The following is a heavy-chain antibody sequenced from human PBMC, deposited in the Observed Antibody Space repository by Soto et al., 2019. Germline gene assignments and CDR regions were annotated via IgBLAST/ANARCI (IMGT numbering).Heavy chain of an antibody. CDR3: ARAHGGYSYGYYYYYYMDV. Sequence: QLQLQESGPGLVKPSETLSLTFTVSGGSISSSSYYWGWIRQPPGKGLEWIGSIYYSGSTYYNPSLKSRVTISVDTSKNQFSLKLSSVTAADTAVYYCARAHGGYSYGYYYYYYMDVWGKGTTVTVSS. CDR1: GGSISSSSYY. V-gene: IGHV4-39*01. D-gene: IGHD5-18*01. CDR2: IYYSGST. J-gene: IGHJ6*03.